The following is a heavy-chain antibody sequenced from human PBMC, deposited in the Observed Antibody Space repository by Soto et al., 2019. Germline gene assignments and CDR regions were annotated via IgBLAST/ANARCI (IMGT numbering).Heavy chain of an antibody. V-gene: IGHV3-73*01. Sequence: GGSLRLSCAASGFTFSGSAIHWVRQASGKGLEWLGRIRSKANNYATAYAASVKGRFTISRDDSKDTAYLLMSSLKTEDTAMYYCTRHLSDYWGQGTLVTVSS. CDR2: IRSKANNYAT. J-gene: IGHJ4*02. CDR1: GFTFSGSA. CDR3: TRHLSDY.